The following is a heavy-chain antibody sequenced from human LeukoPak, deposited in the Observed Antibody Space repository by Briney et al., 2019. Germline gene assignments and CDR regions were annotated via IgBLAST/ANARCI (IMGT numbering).Heavy chain of an antibody. D-gene: IGHD4-23*01. CDR1: GFTFSSYG. CDR2: ISYDGSNK. CDR3: ARDKYGDNSNAFDI. J-gene: IGHJ3*02. Sequence: PGGSLRLSCAASGFTFSSYGMHWVRQAPGKGLEWVAVISYDGSNKYYADSVKGRFTISRDNSKNTLYLQMNSLRAEDTAVYYCARDKYGDNSNAFDIWGQGTLVTVSS. V-gene: IGHV3-30*03.